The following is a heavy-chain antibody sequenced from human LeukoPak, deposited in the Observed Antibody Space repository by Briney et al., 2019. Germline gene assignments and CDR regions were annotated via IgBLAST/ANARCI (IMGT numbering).Heavy chain of an antibody. Sequence: GGSLRLSCAASGFTFSDYYMSWVRQAPGKGLEWVSYISSSGSTIYYADSVKGRFTISRDNAKNSLYLQMNSLRAEDTAVYYCARDRPYYGGNVGTIDYWGQGTLVTVSS. CDR2: ISSSGSTI. J-gene: IGHJ4*02. CDR3: ARDRPYYGGNVGTIDY. V-gene: IGHV3-11*01. D-gene: IGHD4-23*01. CDR1: GFTFSDYY.